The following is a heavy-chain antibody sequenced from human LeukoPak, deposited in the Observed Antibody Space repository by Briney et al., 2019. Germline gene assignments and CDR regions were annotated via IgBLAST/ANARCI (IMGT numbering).Heavy chain of an antibody. CDR2: IYYSGST. CDR1: GGSISGYY. V-gene: IGHV4-59*01. Sequence: SETLSLTCTVSGGSISGYYWSWIRQPPGRGLEWIGYIYYSGSTNCNPSLESRVAISVDTSKNQFSLKLNSVTAADTAVYYCVRDTGYYGSGGSDWFDPWGQGTLVTVSS. CDR3: VRDTGYYGSGGSDWFDP. J-gene: IGHJ5*02. D-gene: IGHD3-10*01.